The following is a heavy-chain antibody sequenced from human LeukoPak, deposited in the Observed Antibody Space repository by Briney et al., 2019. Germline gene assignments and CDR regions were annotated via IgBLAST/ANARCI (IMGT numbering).Heavy chain of an antibody. CDR2: ISYSGSMV. Sequence: GGSLRLSCAASGFTFSSYSMNWVRQAPGKGLEWVSYISYSGSMVYYADSVTGRFTISRDNAKNSLYLQMNSLRAEDTAVYYCARDQYSGIDYWGQGTLVTVSS. CDR3: ARDQYSGIDY. D-gene: IGHD1-26*01. V-gene: IGHV3-48*01. J-gene: IGHJ4*02. CDR1: GFTFSSYS.